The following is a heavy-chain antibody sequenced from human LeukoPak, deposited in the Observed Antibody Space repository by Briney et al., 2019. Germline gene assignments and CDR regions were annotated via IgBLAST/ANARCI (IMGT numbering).Heavy chain of an antibody. CDR2: IYYSGST. Sequence: SETLSLTCTVSGGSINTGDYYWSWIRQPPGKGLEWIGYIYYSGSTYYNPSLKSRLTMSVDTSNNQFSLKLCSVTAADTAVYYCARDSFFGVIHDGYWGQGTLVTVSS. CDR3: ARDSFFGVIHDGY. D-gene: IGHD3-3*01. J-gene: IGHJ4*02. V-gene: IGHV4-30-4*01. CDR1: GGSINTGDYY.